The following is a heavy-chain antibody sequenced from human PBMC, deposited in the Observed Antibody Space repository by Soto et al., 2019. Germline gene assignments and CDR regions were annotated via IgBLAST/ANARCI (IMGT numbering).Heavy chain of an antibody. V-gene: IGHV4-30-4*01. J-gene: IGHJ6*02. CDR2: IFHSGST. CDR1: GGSINSGDYY. CDR3: ARDRSYGSGTYYNFYSGMDV. D-gene: IGHD3-10*01. Sequence: SETRSLTCTVSGGSINSGDYYWTWVRQPPGKGMEWIGNIFHSGSTYYTPSLQSRVTISLDTSKNHFSLKLSSVTPADTAVYYCARDRSYGSGTYYNFYSGMDVWGQGTTVTVSS.